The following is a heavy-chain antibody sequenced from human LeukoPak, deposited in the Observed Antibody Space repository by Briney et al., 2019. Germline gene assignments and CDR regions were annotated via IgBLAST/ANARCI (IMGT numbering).Heavy chain of an antibody. D-gene: IGHD3-16*02. CDR3: AREPYDYVWGSYPVGYFDY. CDR1: GGSISSGDYY. J-gene: IGHJ4*02. CDR2: IYYSGST. Sequence: SETLSLTCTVSGGSISSGDYYWSWIRQPPGKGLEWIGYIYYSGSTYYNPSLKSRVTISVDTSKNQFSLKLSSVTAADTAVYYCAREPYDYVWGSYPVGYFDYWGQGTLVTVSS. V-gene: IGHV4-30-4*01.